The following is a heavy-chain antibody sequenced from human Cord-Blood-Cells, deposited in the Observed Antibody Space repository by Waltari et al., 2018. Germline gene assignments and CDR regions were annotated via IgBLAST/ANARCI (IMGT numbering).Heavy chain of an antibody. Sequence: QVPLVQSGAAVKKPGASVKVSCKASGYTFTSYAIHRVRPATGQGLEWMGGMKPNSGNTGYAQKVQGRVTINRNTSISTAYMELSSLRSEDTAVYYCARSGYDILTGYYDAFDIWGQGTMVTVSS. CDR2: MKPNSGNT. D-gene: IGHD3-9*01. CDR1: GYTFTSYA. CDR3: ARSGYDILTGYYDAFDI. V-gene: IGHV1-8*03. J-gene: IGHJ3*02.